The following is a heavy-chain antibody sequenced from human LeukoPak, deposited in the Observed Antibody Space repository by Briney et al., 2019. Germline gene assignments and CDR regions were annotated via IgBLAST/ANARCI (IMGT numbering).Heavy chain of an antibody. Sequence: GGSLRLSCEASGFTFSDFWMSWVRQAPGKGLEWVANIKQNGSEIDYVDSVKGRFTISRDNARNSLYLQMDSLRAEDTAVYYCATHGYSELRYFDWSTNEWGQGTLVTVSS. CDR2: IKQNGSEI. V-gene: IGHV3-7*01. CDR1: GFTFSDFW. CDR3: ATHGYSELRYFDWSTNE. J-gene: IGHJ4*02. D-gene: IGHD3-9*01.